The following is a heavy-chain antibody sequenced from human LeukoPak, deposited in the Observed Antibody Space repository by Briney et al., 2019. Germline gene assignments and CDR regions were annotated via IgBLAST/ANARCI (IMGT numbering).Heavy chain of an antibody. V-gene: IGHV3-7*01. CDR2: IKRDGSVT. CDR1: GFDFSTYW. CDR3: AKSLDYYYYMDV. Sequence: GGSLRLSCAVSGFDFSTYWMTWVRQAPGKGLEWVANIKRDGSVTNYVDSVKGRFTISRDNAKNSLFLQMSSLSAEDTAVYYCAKSLDYYYYMDVWGKGTTVTVSS. J-gene: IGHJ6*03.